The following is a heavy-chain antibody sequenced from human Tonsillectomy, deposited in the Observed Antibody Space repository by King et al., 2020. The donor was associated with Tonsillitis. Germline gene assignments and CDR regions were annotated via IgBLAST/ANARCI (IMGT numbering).Heavy chain of an antibody. V-gene: IGHV3-74*02. CDR1: GFTFSSYW. Sequence: DVQLVESGGGLVQPGGSLRLSCAASGFTFSSYWMHWVRQAPGKGLVWVSRINSDGSSTAYADSVKGRFTISRDNAKNTLYLQMNSLRAEDTAVYYCASGRVWNGFLEWSFWGQGTLVTVSS. J-gene: IGHJ4*02. D-gene: IGHD3-3*01. CDR2: INSDGSST. CDR3: ASGRVWNGFLEWSF.